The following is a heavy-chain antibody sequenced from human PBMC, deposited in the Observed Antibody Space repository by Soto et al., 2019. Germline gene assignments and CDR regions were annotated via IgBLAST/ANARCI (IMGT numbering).Heavy chain of an antibody. J-gene: IGHJ2*01. V-gene: IGHV1-8*01. Sequence: QVQLVQSGAEVKKPGASVKVSCKASGYKFTSYDISWVRQAAGQGPEWVGWINPASGNTGYAHDIQGRVIMTRDTSTGTAYMELTSLRSEDTALYYCVRSKISPGYFDLWGRGTLVTV. CDR2: INPASGNT. CDR3: VRSKISPGYFDL. D-gene: IGHD3-16*01. CDR1: GYKFTSYD.